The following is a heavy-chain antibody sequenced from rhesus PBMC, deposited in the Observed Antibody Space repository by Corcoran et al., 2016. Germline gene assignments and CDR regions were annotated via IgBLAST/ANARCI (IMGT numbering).Heavy chain of an antibody. Sequence: QLQLQESGPGLVQPSETLSVTCPVSGGSIGRSYWSWIRQVPGKGLEWIGYIYGSGSSPNYNPSLKSRIILSVDTSKNNLTLNLRSVTAADTAAYFCATGRERYYFEIWGQGVLVTVSS. D-gene: IGHD1-44*02. J-gene: IGHJ4*01. CDR3: ATGRERYYFEI. CDR2: IYGSGSSP. CDR1: GGSIGRSY. V-gene: IGHV4-169*02.